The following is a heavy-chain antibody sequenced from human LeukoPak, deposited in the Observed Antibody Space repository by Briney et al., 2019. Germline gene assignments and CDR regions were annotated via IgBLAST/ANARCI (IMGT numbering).Heavy chain of an antibody. Sequence: PSETLSLTCAVSGYSINSGFYWGWIRQPPGKGLEWIGSVYRSGNTYYNPSLTSRVTISVDTSKNHFSLKLSSVTAADTAVYYCARHWSIAARHYFDYWGQGTLVTVSS. D-gene: IGHD6-6*01. CDR3: ARHWSIAARHYFDY. CDR2: VYRSGNT. J-gene: IGHJ4*02. V-gene: IGHV4-38-2*01. CDR1: GYSINSGFY.